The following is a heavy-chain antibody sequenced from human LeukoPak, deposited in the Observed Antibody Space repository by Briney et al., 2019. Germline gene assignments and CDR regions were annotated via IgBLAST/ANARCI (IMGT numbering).Heavy chain of an antibody. Sequence: NPSETLSLTCTVSGGSISSGSYYWSWIRQPAGKGLEWIGRIYTSGSTNYNPSLKSRVTISVDTSKNQFSLKLSSVTAADTAVYYCSSVSVVPAAKNAFDIWGQGTMVTVSS. CDR2: IYTSGST. D-gene: IGHD2-2*01. J-gene: IGHJ3*02. V-gene: IGHV4-61*02. CDR3: SSVSVVPAAKNAFDI. CDR1: GGSISSGSYY.